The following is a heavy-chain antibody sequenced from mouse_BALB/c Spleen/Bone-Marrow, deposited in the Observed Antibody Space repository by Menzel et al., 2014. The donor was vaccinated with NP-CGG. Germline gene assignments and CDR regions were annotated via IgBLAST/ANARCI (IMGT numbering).Heavy chain of an antibody. CDR1: GNTFTDYV. D-gene: IGHD2-5*01. J-gene: IGHJ4*01. V-gene: IGHV1-77*01. CDR2: IYLGSGST. CDR3: ARSNTGQGYALDY. Sequence: VKLMESGPELVKPGASVKMSCKASGNTFTDYVITWVKRSSGQGLEWIGEIYLGSGSTYYNEKFKGKATLTADKSSNTAYMQLSRLTSEDSGVYFCARSNTGQGYALDYWGQGTSVTVSS.